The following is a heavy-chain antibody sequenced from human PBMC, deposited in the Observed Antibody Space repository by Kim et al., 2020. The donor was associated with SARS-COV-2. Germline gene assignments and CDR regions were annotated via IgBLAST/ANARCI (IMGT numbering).Heavy chain of an antibody. CDR3: ARDVGYCSGGSCYSFGMGV. D-gene: IGHD2-15*01. Sequence: GGSLRLSCAASGFTFSDYYMSWIRQAPGKGLEWVAYISSSSSYTNYADSVKGRFTISRDNAKNSLYLQMNSLRAEDTAVYYCARDVGYCSGGSCYSFGMGVWGQGTTVTVSS. V-gene: IGHV3-11*05. CDR1: GFTFSDYY. CDR2: ISSSSSYT. J-gene: IGHJ6*02.